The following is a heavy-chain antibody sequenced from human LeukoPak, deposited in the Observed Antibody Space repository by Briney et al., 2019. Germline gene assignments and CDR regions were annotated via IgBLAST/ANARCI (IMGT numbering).Heavy chain of an antibody. CDR1: GYTFTSYY. J-gene: IGHJ1*01. CDR2: INPSGGST. Sequence: ASVKVSCKASGYTFTSYYMHWVRQAPGQGLEWMGIINPSGGSTSYAQKFQGRVTMTRDTSTSTVYMELSSLRSEDTAVYYCAREVAAAGRPPGWCIQHWGQGTLVTVSS. D-gene: IGHD6-13*01. V-gene: IGHV1-46*01. CDR3: AREVAAAGRPPGWCIQH.